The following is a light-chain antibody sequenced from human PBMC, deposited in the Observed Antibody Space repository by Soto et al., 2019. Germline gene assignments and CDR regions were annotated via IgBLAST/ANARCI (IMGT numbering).Light chain of an antibody. CDR2: GVS. Sequence: QSVLTQPASVSGSPGQSITMSCTGTSNDIGYYDYVSWYQQHPDKAPKLIIYGVSNRPSGVSNRFSGSKSGNTASLTISGLQAEDEAEYYCSAYTMDMKIVFGGGTKVTVL. CDR3: SAYTMDMKIV. CDR1: SNDIGYYDY. J-gene: IGLJ3*02. V-gene: IGLV2-14*01.